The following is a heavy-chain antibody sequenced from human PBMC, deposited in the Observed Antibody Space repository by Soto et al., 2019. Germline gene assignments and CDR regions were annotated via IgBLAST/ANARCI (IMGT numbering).Heavy chain of an antibody. CDR2: ISSSSSYI. V-gene: IGHV3-21*01. CDR3: AREEPHTMHDY. Sequence: PGGSLRLSCAASGFTFSSYSMNLVRQAPGKGLECVSSISSSSSYIYYADSVKGRFTISRDNAKNSLYLQMNSLRAEDTAVYYCAREEPHTMHDYWGQGTLVTVSS. J-gene: IGHJ4*02. D-gene: IGHD3-3*01. CDR1: GFTFSSYS.